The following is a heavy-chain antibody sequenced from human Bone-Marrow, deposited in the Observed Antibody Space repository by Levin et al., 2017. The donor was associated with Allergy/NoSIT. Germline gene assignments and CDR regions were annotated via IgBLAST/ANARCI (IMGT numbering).Heavy chain of an antibody. Sequence: SQTLSLTCSISSSSITSDYYWGWVRQPPGKGLEWIGSIYHSGTTYYNPSLKSRVIISVDTSKNRFSLKLTSVTAADTALYFCSRETVVAAAPHFFDSWGQGTLVTVSS. V-gene: IGHV4-38-2*02. CDR1: SSSITSDYY. D-gene: IGHD2-15*01. CDR3: SRETVVAAAPHFFDS. J-gene: IGHJ4*02. CDR2: IYHSGTT.